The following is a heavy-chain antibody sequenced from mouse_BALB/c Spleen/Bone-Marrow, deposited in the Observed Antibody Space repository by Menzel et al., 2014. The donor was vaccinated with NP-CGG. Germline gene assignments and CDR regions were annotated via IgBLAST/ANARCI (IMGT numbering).Heavy chain of an antibody. V-gene: IGHV2-4*02. J-gene: IGHJ4*01. CDR3: ARQPLRRHAMDY. D-gene: IGHD1-2*01. CDR2: IWSGGST. CDR1: GFSLTSYG. Sequence: VQLVESGPGLVQPSQSLSITCTVSGFSLTSYGVHWVRQPPGKCLEWLGVIWSGGSTDYNAAFISRLSISKDNSKSQVFFKKNSLQADDTAIYYCARQPLRRHAMDYWGQGTSVTVSS.